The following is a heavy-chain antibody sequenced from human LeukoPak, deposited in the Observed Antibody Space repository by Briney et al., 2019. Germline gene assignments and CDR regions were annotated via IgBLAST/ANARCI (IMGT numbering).Heavy chain of an antibody. CDR2: IYPGDSDT. Sequence: GESLKISCKGSGYNFTTYWICWVRQLPGKGLECMAMIYPGDSDTRYSPSFQGQVTISADKSISTAYLQWSSLRASYTAMYYCARLGPPNCGGDCYSDYWGQGTLSTVSS. CDR3: ARLGPPNCGGDCYSDY. V-gene: IGHV5-51*01. D-gene: IGHD2-21*02. J-gene: IGHJ4*02. CDR1: GYNFTTYW.